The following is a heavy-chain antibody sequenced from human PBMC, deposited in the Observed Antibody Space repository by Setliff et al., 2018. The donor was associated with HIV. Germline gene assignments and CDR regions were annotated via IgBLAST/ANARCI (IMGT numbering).Heavy chain of an antibody. CDR3: ARVVDTSGGYWGSFYRYMDV. D-gene: IGHD3-10*01. CDR2: IKKDGSEK. J-gene: IGHJ6*03. CDR1: GFTFSSHW. V-gene: IGHV3-7*03. Sequence: GGSLRLSCAASGFTFSSHWMSWVRQAPGKGLEWVANIKKDGSEKYYVDSVKGRFTISRDNSKNTPYLQMNSLRAEDTAVYYCARVVDTSGGYWGSFYRYMDVWGKGTTVTVS.